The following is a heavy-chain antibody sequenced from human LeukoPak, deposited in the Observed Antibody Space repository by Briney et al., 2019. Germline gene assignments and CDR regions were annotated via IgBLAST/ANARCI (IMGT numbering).Heavy chain of an antibody. V-gene: IGHV3-21*01. CDR3: ARAPGWLQATFDY. CDR2: ISSSSSYI. CDR1: GFTFSSYA. Sequence: GGSLRLSCAASGFTFSSYAMSWVRQAPGKGLEWVSSISSSSSYIYYADSVKGRFTISRDNAKNSLYLQMNSLRAEDTAVYYCARAPGWLQATFDYWGQGTLVTVSS. J-gene: IGHJ4*02. D-gene: IGHD5-24*01.